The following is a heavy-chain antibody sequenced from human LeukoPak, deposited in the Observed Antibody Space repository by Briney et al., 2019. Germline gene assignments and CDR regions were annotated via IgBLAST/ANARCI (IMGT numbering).Heavy chain of an antibody. CDR3: ARLSTGSYYDFDY. V-gene: IGHV6-1*01. CDR1: GDSVSNNRAA. CDR2: TYYRSRWYT. Sequence: SQTLSLACDISGDSVSNNRAAWNWIRQSPSRGLEWLGRTYYRSRWYTDYAVSVKSRVIINPDTSKNQFSLQLNSVTPEDTAVYFCARLSTGSYYDFDYWGREPWSPSP. J-gene: IGHJ4*02. D-gene: IGHD1-26*01.